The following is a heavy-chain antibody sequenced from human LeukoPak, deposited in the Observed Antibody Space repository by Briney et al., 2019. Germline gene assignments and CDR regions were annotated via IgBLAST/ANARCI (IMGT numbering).Heavy chain of an antibody. V-gene: IGHV4-31*03. J-gene: IGHJ6*03. Sequence: PSQTLSLTCTVSGGSINSGGYFWTWIRQHPVKGLEWIGYIYYTGSTYYSPSLTSRVSLSIDTSNNQFSLKLGSVTAADTAMYYCARKVDQYYYYMDVWGKGTAVTVSS. CDR2: IYYTGST. CDR3: ARKVDQYYYYMDV. CDR1: GGSINSGGYF. D-gene: IGHD2-2*01.